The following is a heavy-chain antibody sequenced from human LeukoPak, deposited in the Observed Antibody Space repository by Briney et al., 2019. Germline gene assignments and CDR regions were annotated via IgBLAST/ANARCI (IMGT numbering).Heavy chain of an antibody. CDR2: ISGSSGST. D-gene: IGHD3-22*01. CDR1: GCTFSNYY. Sequence: PGGSLRLSCAASGCTFSNYYMSWIRQAPGKGLEWVSYISGSSGSTNYADSVMGRFTISRDNGKNSLYLQMNRRRAEDTAVYYCARDQGENYDSSGYYPYWGQGTLVTVSS. J-gene: IGHJ4*02. V-gene: IGHV3-11*06. CDR3: ARDQGENYDSSGYYPY.